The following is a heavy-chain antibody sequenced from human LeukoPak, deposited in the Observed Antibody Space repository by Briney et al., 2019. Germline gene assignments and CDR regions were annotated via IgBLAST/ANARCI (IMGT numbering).Heavy chain of an antibody. Sequence: SETLSLTCAVYGGSFSGYYWSWIRQPPGKGLEWIGEINHSGSTNYNPSLKSRVTISVDTSKNQFSLKLSSVTAADTAVYYCARIDCGSDCYLTSFDYWGQGTLVTVSS. J-gene: IGHJ4*02. CDR3: ARIDCGSDCYLTSFDY. CDR1: GGSFSGYY. CDR2: INHSGST. V-gene: IGHV4-34*01. D-gene: IGHD2-21*02.